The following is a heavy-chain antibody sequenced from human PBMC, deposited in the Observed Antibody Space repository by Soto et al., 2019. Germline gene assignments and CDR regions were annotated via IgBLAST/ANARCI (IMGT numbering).Heavy chain of an antibody. V-gene: IGHV3-33*01. CDR2: IWYDGSNK. D-gene: IGHD4-17*01. CDR3: ARDEGDYVVFQH. CDR1: GFTFSSYG. Sequence: QVQLVESGGGVVQPGRSLRLSCAASGFTFSSYGMHWVRQAPGMGLEWVAVIWYDGSNKYYADSVKGRFTISRDNSKNTLYLQMNSLRAEDTAVYYCARDEGDYVVFQHWGQGTLVTVSS. J-gene: IGHJ1*01.